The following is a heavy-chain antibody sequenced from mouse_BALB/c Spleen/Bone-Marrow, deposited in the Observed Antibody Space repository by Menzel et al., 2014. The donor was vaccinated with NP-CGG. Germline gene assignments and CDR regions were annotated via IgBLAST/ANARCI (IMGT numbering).Heavy chain of an antibody. J-gene: IGHJ4*01. V-gene: IGHV1S81*02. Sequence: VKLQESGAELVKPGASVKLSCKASGYTFTSYYMYWVKQRPGQGLEWFGEINPSNGGTNFNEKFKNKATLTVDKSSSTAYMQLSSLTSEDSAVYYCSRGRRDALDYWGQGTSVPVSS. CDR3: SRGRRDALDY. CDR1: GYTFTSYY. CDR2: INPSNGGT.